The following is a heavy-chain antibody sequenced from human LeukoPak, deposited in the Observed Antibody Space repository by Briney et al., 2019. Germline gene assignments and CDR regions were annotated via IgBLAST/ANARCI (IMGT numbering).Heavy chain of an antibody. CDR2: IRYDGSNK. CDR1: GFTFSDYA. J-gene: IGHJ3*02. D-gene: IGHD2-2*01. CDR3: AKARSSTSYGAFDI. Sequence: GGSLRLSCAASGFTFSDYAMYWVRQAPGKGLEWVVFIRYDGSNKYYADSVKGRFTISRDNSKNTLYLQMNSLRTEDTALYYCAKARSSTSYGAFDIWGQGTMVTVSS. V-gene: IGHV3-30*02.